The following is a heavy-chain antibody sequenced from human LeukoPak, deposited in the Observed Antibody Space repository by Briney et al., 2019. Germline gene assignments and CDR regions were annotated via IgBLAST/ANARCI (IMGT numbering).Heavy chain of an antibody. CDR1: GFTFSGSA. Sequence: GGSLKLSCAASGFTFSGSAMHWVRQAPGKGLEWVAVISYDGSNKYYADSVKGRFTISRDNSKNTLYLQMNSLRAEDTAVYYCAREYGSGKNYYYYGTDVWGQGTTVTVSS. CDR2: ISYDGSNK. CDR3: AREYGSGKNYYYYGTDV. D-gene: IGHD3-10*01. J-gene: IGHJ6*02. V-gene: IGHV3-30-3*01.